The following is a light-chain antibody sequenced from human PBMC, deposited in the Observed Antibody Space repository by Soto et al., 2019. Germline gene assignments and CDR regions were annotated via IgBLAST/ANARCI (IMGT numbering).Light chain of an antibody. CDR2: WAS. CDR1: QNVLYKSNNENY. CDR3: QQYNNWPWT. Sequence: DIVMTQSPDSLAVSLGERATINCKSSQNVLYKSNNENYLAWYQQKPGQPPKLLIYWASTRKPGVPDRFSGSGSGSNFTLTISSLQAEDVAVYYCQQYNNWPWTFGQGTKVEIK. J-gene: IGKJ1*01. V-gene: IGKV4-1*01.